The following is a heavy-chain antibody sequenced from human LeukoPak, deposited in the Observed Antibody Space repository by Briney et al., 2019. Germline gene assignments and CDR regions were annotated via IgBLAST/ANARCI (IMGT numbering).Heavy chain of an antibody. V-gene: IGHV4-61*02. D-gene: IGHD3-3*01. Sequence: SETLSLACTVSGGSISSGSYYWSWIRQPAGTGLEWIGRIYTSGSTNYNPSLRSRVTISVDTSKNQFSLKLSSVTAADTAVYYCARGFFIGLNWFDPWGQGTLVTVSS. CDR3: ARGFFIGLNWFDP. CDR1: GGSISSGSYY. CDR2: IYTSGST. J-gene: IGHJ5*02.